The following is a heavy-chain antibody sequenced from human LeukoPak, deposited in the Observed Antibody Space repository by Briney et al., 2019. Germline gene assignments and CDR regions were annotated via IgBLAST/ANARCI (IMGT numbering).Heavy chain of an antibody. D-gene: IGHD3-22*01. Sequence: GGSLRLSYAASGFTFSSYSMNWVRQAPGKGLEWVSSISSSSSYIYFADSVKGRFTISRDNAKNSMYLQMNSLRAEDTAVYYCARDLYYDSSGYLGYWGQGTLVTVSS. CDR2: ISSSSSYI. CDR1: GFTFSSYS. CDR3: ARDLYYDSSGYLGY. V-gene: IGHV3-21*01. J-gene: IGHJ4*02.